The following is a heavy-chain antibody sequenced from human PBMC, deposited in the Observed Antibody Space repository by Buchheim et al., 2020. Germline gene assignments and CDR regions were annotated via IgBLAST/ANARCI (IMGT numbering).Heavy chain of an antibody. V-gene: IGHV3-7*01. CDR1: GFIFSSSW. Sequence: EVQLVESGGGLVQPGGSLRLSCAASGFIFSSSWMSWVRQAPGKGLEWVANIKQDESEKHYVDSVRGRFTISRDNAKNPLYLQMNNLREEDTAMYYCARRGVSGTSIYFDYWGQGTL. CDR3: ARRGVSGTSIYFDY. J-gene: IGHJ4*02. CDR2: IKQDESEK.